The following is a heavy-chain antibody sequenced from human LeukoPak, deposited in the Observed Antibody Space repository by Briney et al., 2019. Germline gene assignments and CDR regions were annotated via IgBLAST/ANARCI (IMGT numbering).Heavy chain of an antibody. CDR3: ATGGTRAATGRMVF. V-gene: IGHV3-30*03. Sequence: GGSLRLSCAASGFTFSSFGMHWVRQAPGKGLEWVTVTSYDGNEKYYTDSVKGRFTISRDNSKNTVYLQMNSLRAEDTAVYYCATGGTRAATGRMVFWGQGTLVTVSS. J-gene: IGHJ4*02. CDR1: GFTFSSFG. CDR2: TSYDGNEK. D-gene: IGHD6-25*01.